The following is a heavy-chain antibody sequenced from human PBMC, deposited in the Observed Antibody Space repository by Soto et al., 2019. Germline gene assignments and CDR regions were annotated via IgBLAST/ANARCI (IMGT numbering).Heavy chain of an antibody. Sequence: GGSLRLSCATSGFTFSGSAMHWVRQASGKGLEWIGRIRSKANNYATAYAASVKGRFTISRDDSENTAYLQMNSLKTEDTAIYYCAKQIYGGNSWGQGTLVTVSS. CDR1: GFTFSGSA. CDR2: IRSKANNYAT. V-gene: IGHV3-73*01. CDR3: AKQIYGGNS. J-gene: IGHJ4*02. D-gene: IGHD4-17*01.